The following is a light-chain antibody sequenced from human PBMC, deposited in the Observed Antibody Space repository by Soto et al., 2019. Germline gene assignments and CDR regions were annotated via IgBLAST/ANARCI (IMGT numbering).Light chain of an antibody. CDR2: ETS. CDR1: HDITKH. Sequence: DIQMTQSPSSLSASVGDTVTITCQASHDITKHLNWYQHKPGKAPKLLIFETSNLETGAPSRFSGRGSGTHFTFAITSLQPEDVATYYCQQYANLNLITCGPGTKVN. J-gene: IGKJ3*01. V-gene: IGKV1-33*01. CDR3: QQYANLNLIT.